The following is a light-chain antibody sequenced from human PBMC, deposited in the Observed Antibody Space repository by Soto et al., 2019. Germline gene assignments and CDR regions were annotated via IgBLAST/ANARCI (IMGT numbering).Light chain of an antibody. Sequence: QSVLPQTPSVSGTPGQTVTISRSGSSSNIGAGYDVHWYQQLPGTAPKLLIYGNSNRPSGVPDRFSGSKSGTSASLAITGLQAEDEADYYCQSYDSSLSSLYVFGTGTKVTVL. CDR1: SSNIGAGYD. J-gene: IGLJ1*01. V-gene: IGLV1-40*01. CDR2: GNS. CDR3: QSYDSSLSSLYV.